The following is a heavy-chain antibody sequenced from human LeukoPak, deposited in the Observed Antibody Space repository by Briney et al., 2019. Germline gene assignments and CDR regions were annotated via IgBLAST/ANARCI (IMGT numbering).Heavy chain of an antibody. Sequence: SETLSLTCTVSGGSISSGGYYWSWIRQPPGKGLEWIGYIYHSGSTNYNPSLKSRVTISVDTSKNQFSLKLSSVTAADTAVYYCARRYCSSTSCWDYMDAWGKGTTVTVSS. CDR1: GGSISSGGYY. CDR3: ARRYCSSTSCWDYMDA. CDR2: IYHSGST. J-gene: IGHJ6*03. D-gene: IGHD2-2*01. V-gene: IGHV4-30-2*01.